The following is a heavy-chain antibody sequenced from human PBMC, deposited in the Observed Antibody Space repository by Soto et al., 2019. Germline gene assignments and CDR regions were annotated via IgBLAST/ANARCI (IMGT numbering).Heavy chain of an antibody. V-gene: IGHV1-69*04. Sequence: ASVKVSCKASGRTFSIYTISWVRQAPGQGLEWMGRIIPILGIANYAQKFQGRVTITADKSTSTAYMELGSLRSEDTAVYYCARDDPITIFGVVSSVWFDPWGQGTLVTVSS. J-gene: IGHJ5*02. CDR1: GRTFSIYT. CDR2: IIPILGIA. D-gene: IGHD3-3*01. CDR3: ARDDPITIFGVVSSVWFDP.